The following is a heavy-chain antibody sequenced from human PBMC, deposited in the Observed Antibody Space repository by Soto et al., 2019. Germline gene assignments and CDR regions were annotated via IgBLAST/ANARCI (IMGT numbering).Heavy chain of an antibody. CDR2: IFTGGST. J-gene: IGHJ3*02. CDR3: ARARLSSGWLVTFAI. D-gene: IGHD6-19*01. CDR1: GFTVSSNY. V-gene: IGHV3-53*04. Sequence: EVQLVESGAGLVQPGGSLRLSCAASGFTVSSNYMSWVRQAPGKGQEWVSVIFTGGSTYYADSVKGRFTISRYSSKNTVDLQTHSLRPEATAVYYCARARLSSGWLVTFAILVQGTMGTVS.